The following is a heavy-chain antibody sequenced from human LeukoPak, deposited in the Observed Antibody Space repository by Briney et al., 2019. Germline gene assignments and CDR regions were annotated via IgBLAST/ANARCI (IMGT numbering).Heavy chain of an antibody. V-gene: IGHV4-31*03. CDR2: IYYSGST. CDR3: AREGYDILTGHDAFDI. CDR1: GGSISSGGYY. J-gene: IGHJ3*02. D-gene: IGHD3-9*01. Sequence: PSETLSLTCTVSGGSISSGGYYWSWIRQHPGKGLEWIGYIYYSGSTYYNPSLKSRVTISVDTSKNQFSLKLSSVTAADTAVYYCAREGYDILTGHDAFDIWGQGTMVTVSS.